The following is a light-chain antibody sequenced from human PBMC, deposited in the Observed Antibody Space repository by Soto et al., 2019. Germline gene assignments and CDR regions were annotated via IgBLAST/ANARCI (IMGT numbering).Light chain of an antibody. J-gene: IGKJ3*01. V-gene: IGKV3-20*01. CDR1: QSINNRY. CDR2: AAS. CDR3: QQFGSSPGFT. Sequence: EIVLTQSPGTLSLSPGERATLSCRASQSINNRYLAWYQQKPGQAPRLLIYAASSTATGIPDRFSGSGSGTYFTLTISRLEPDDFAVYYCQQFGSSPGFTFGPGTKVDIK.